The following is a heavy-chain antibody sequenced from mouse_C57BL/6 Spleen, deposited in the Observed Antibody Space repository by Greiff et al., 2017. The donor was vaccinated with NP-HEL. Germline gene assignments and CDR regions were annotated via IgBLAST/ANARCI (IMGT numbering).Heavy chain of an antibody. CDR1: GYTFTSYW. CDR2: INPSNGGT. D-gene: IGHD2-5*01. CDR3: ARMGSSNYDWYFDV. V-gene: IGHV1-53*01. J-gene: IGHJ1*03. Sequence: QVQLKQPGTELVKPGASVKLSCKASGYTFTSYWMHWVKQRPGQGLEWIGNINPSNGGTNYNEKFKSKATLTVDKSSSTAYMQLSSLTSEDSAVYYCARMGSSNYDWYFDVWGTGTTVTVSS.